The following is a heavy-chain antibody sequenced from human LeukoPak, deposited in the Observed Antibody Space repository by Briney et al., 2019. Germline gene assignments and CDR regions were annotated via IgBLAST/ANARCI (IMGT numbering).Heavy chain of an antibody. J-gene: IGHJ4*02. D-gene: IGHD3-3*01. CDR2: IKQDGSEK. Sequence: GGSLRLSCAASGFTFSSYWMSWVRQAPGKGLEWVANIKQDGSEKYYVDSVKGRFTISRDNAKNSLYLQMNSLRAEDTAVYYCARDNQHDFWSGYARYYFDYWGQGTLVTVSS. V-gene: IGHV3-7*01. CDR1: GFTFSSYW. CDR3: ARDNQHDFWSGYARYYFDY.